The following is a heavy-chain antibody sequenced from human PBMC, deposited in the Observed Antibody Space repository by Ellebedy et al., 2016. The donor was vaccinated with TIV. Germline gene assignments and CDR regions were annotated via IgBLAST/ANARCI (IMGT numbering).Heavy chain of an antibody. CDR2: MNPNSGNT. V-gene: IGHV1-8*01. D-gene: IGHD6-19*01. J-gene: IGHJ4*02. CDR3: ARGSAVADSEGIDY. CDR1: GYTFTSYD. Sequence: ASVKVSCKASGYTFTSYDINWVRQATGQGLEWMGWMNPNSGNTGYAQKFQGRVTMTTDTSTSTAYMELRSLRSDDTAVYYCARGSAVADSEGIDYWGQGTLVTVSS.